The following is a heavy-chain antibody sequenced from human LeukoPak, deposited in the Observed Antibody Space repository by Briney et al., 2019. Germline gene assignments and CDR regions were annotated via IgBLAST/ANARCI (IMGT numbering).Heavy chain of an antibody. CDR3: AATSENDYGDYVYDY. D-gene: IGHD4-17*01. V-gene: IGHV1-58*02. CDR2: IVVGSGNT. J-gene: IGHJ4*02. CDR1: GFTFTSSA. Sequence: SVKVSCKASGFTFTSSAMQWVRQARGQRLEWIGWIVVGSGNTNYAQKFQERVTITRDMSTSTAYMELSSLRPEDTAVYYCAATSENDYGDYVYDYWGQGTLVTVSS.